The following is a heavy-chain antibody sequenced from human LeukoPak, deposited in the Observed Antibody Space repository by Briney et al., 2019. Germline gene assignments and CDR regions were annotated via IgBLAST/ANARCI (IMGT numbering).Heavy chain of an antibody. Sequence: GGSLRLSCVASGFSFSSFYMYWVRQAPGKGLVWASRIGGDGSSTTYADSVKGRFTISRDNAKNTLYLQMNSLRVEDTAVYYCARADSNWANDCWGQGTLVTVSS. CDR2: IGGDGSST. V-gene: IGHV3-74*01. CDR1: GFSFSSFY. CDR3: ARADSNWANDC. J-gene: IGHJ4*02. D-gene: IGHD6-13*01.